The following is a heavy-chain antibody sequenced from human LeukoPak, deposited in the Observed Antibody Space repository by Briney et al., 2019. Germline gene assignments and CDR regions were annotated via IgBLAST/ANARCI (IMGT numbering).Heavy chain of an antibody. Sequence: GSLRLSCVASGFTFSNYAMSWLRQPAGKGLEWIGRIYNSGSTNYNPSLESRVTMSVDTSKNQFSLKLNSVTAADTAVYYCAKAQVRWTSGDFDYWGQGTLVTVSS. D-gene: IGHD4-23*01. V-gene: IGHV4-4*07. CDR1: GFTFSNYA. J-gene: IGHJ4*02. CDR2: IYNSGST. CDR3: AKAQVRWTSGDFDY.